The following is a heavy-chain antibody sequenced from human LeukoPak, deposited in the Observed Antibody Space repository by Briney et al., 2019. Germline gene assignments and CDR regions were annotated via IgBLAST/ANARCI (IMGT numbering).Heavy chain of an antibody. J-gene: IGHJ6*02. Sequence: GGSLRLSCTASGFTFSSYAMSWVRQAPGKGLEWVSAISGSGGSTYYADSVKGRFTISRDNSKSTLYLQMNSLRAEDTAVYYCAKDPILDTAMVSVWGQGTTVTVSS. D-gene: IGHD5-18*01. CDR3: AKDPILDTAMVSV. V-gene: IGHV3-23*01. CDR1: GFTFSSYA. CDR2: ISGSGGST.